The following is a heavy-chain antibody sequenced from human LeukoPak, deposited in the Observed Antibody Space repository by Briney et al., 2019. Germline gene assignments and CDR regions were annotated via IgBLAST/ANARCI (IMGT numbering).Heavy chain of an antibody. D-gene: IGHD2-2*01. J-gene: IGHJ4*02. CDR2: IIPVLGTT. Sequence: ASVKVSCKSSGGTFNNAGVSWVRQAPGQGLEWVGGIIPVLGTTKYAQIFQGRVTITTDESTRIAYMEMSSLRSQDTAVYFCARGSFCRSTSCRFFFDSWGQGTLVTVSP. CDR3: ARGSFCRSTSCRFFFDS. V-gene: IGHV1-69*05. CDR1: GGTFNNAG.